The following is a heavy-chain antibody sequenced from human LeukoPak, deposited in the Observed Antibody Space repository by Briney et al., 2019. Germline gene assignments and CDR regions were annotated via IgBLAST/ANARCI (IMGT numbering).Heavy chain of an antibody. CDR1: GFIFSNYG. V-gene: IGHV3-30*02. D-gene: IGHD3-22*01. Sequence: GGSLRLSCAASGFIFSNYGMHWVRQAPGKGLEWVAFIRCDGSNKYYADSVKGRFTISRDNSKNTLYLQMNSLRPEDTAVYYCAKDNYDTGGNYRRGYWGQGTLVTVSS. CDR2: IRCDGSNK. J-gene: IGHJ4*02. CDR3: AKDNYDTGGNYRRGY.